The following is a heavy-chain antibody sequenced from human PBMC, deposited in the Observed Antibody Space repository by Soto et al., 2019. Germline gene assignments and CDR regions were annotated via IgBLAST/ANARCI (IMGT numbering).Heavy chain of an antibody. J-gene: IGHJ3*02. CDR3: ARVLGELFNLVDAFDI. V-gene: IGHV3-11*05. D-gene: IGHD3-10*01. CDR2: ISSSSSYT. CDR1: GFTFSSYA. Sequence: SLKISCAASGFTFSSYAMSWIRQAPGKGLEWVSYISSSSSYTNYADSVKGRFTISRDNAKNSLYLQMNSLRAEDTAVYYCARVLGELFNLVDAFDIWGQGTMVTVSS.